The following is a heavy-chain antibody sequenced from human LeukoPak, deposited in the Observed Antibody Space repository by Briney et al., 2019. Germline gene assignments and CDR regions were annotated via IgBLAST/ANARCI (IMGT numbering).Heavy chain of an antibody. V-gene: IGHV1-69*04. Sequence: SVKLSCKASGGTFSSYTISWVRQAPGQGLEWMGRIIPILGVANSTQKFQGRVTITADKSTSTAYMELSSLRSEDTAVYYCAREGGDYQGWFDPWGQGTLVTVSS. CDR2: IIPILGVA. D-gene: IGHD4-17*01. CDR3: AREGGDYQGWFDP. J-gene: IGHJ5*02. CDR1: GGTFSSYT.